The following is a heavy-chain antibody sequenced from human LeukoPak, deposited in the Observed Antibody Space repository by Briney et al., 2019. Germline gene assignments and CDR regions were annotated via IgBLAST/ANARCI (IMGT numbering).Heavy chain of an antibody. CDR1: GGSISSGGHY. J-gene: IGHJ4*02. Sequence: SETLSLTCTVSGGSISSGGHYWSWIRQHPGKGLEWIGYIYYSGSTYYNPSLKSRVTISVDTSKNQFSLKLSSVTAADTAVYYCARDNWNYFFDYWGQGTLVTVSS. V-gene: IGHV4-31*03. CDR3: ARDNWNYFFDY. D-gene: IGHD1-7*01. CDR2: IYYSGST.